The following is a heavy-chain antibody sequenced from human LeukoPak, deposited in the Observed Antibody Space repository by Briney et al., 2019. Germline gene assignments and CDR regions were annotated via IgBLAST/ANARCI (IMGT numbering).Heavy chain of an antibody. D-gene: IGHD3-22*01. CDR3: ARERYYDSSGWFDP. Sequence: ASVKVSCKASGYTFTGYYIHWVRQAPGQGLEWMGWINPNNGGTDYAQKFQGRVTMTRDTSISTVYMELSRLRSDDTAVYYCARERYYDSSGWFDPWGQGTLVTVSS. CDR2: INPNNGGT. V-gene: IGHV1-2*02. CDR1: GYTFTGYY. J-gene: IGHJ5*02.